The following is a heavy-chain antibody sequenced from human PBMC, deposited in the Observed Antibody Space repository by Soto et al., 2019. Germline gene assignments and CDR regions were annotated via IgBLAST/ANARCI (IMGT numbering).Heavy chain of an antibody. CDR3: ARGDQLLLMPNWFDP. CDR2: IIPIFGTA. CDR1: GGTFSSYA. V-gene: IGHV1-69*06. J-gene: IGHJ5*02. D-gene: IGHD2-2*01. Sequence: SVKVSCKASGGTFSSYAISWVRQAPGQGLEWMGGIIPIFGTANYAQKFQGRVTITADKSTSTAYMELSSLRSEDTAVYYCARGDQLLLMPNWFDPWGQGTLVTVTS.